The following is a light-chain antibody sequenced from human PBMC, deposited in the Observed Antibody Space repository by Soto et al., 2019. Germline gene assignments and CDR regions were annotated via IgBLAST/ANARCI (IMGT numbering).Light chain of an antibody. V-gene: IGLV1-44*01. CDR3: AAWHDSLNGYVV. CDR2: SNN. Sequence: QSVLTQPPSASGTPGQRVTISCSGSSSNIGSNTVNWYQQLPGTAPKLLIYSNNQRPSGVPDRFSGSKSGTSASLAISGLQSEDEADYYCAAWHDSLNGYVVFGGGTQLTVL. J-gene: IGLJ2*01. CDR1: SSNIGSNT.